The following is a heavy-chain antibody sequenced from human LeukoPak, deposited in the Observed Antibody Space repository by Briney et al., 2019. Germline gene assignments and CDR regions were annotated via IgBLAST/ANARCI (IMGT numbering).Heavy chain of an antibody. Sequence: SVKVSCKASGFTFTSSAVQRVRQARGQRLEWIGWIVVGSGNTNYAQKFQERVTITRDMSTSTAYMELSSLRSEDTAVYYCAAVSHYGGNWGSDYWGQGTLVTVSS. D-gene: IGHD4-23*01. CDR1: GFTFTSSA. V-gene: IGHV1-58*01. CDR2: IVVGSGNT. J-gene: IGHJ4*02. CDR3: AAVSHYGGNWGSDY.